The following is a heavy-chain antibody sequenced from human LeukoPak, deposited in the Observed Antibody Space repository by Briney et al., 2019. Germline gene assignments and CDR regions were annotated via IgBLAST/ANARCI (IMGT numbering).Heavy chain of an antibody. CDR2: IYYSGST. CDR3: ASYYYDSSGPIHDAFDI. D-gene: IGHD3-22*01. V-gene: IGHV4-31*03. J-gene: IGHJ3*02. Sequence: PSQTLSLTCTVSGGSISSGGYYWSWIRQHPGKGLEWIGYIYYSGSTYYNPSLKSRVTISVDTSKNQFSLKLSSVTAADTAVYYCASYYYDSSGPIHDAFDIWGQGTMVTVSS. CDR1: GGSISSGGYY.